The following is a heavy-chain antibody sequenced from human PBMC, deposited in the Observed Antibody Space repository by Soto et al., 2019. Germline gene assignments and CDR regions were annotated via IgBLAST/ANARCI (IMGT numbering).Heavy chain of an antibody. J-gene: IGHJ6*02. V-gene: IGHV1-69*01. CDR1: GGTFSSYA. CDR2: IIPISATT. D-gene: IGHD2-2*01. Sequence: QVQLVQSGAEVKKPGSSVKVSCKASGGTFSSYAISWVRQAPGQGLEWMGGIIPISATTNYAQKFQGRVTITADESKSTAYMELRSLRSEDTAVYYCARSQGSSTSLEIYYYYYYGMDVWGQGTTVTVSS. CDR3: ARSQGSSTSLEIYYYYYYGMDV.